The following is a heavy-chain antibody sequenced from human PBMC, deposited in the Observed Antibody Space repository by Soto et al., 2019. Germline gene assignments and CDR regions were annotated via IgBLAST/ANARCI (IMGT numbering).Heavy chain of an antibody. CDR3: ARDQGHCSGGSCYRYILWGMDV. CDR1: GFTFSSYG. Sequence: GGSLRLSCAASGFTFSSYGMHWVRQAPGKGLEWVAVIWYDGSNKYYADSVKGRFTISRDNSKNTLYLQMNSLRAEDTAVYYCARDQGHCSGGSCYRYILWGMDVWGQGTTVTVSS. V-gene: IGHV3-33*01. J-gene: IGHJ6*02. CDR2: IWYDGSNK. D-gene: IGHD2-15*01.